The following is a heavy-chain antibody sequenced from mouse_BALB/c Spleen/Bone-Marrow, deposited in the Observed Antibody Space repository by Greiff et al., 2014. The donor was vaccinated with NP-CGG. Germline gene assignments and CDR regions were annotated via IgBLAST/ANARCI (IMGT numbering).Heavy chain of an antibody. J-gene: IGHJ2*01. Sequence: LPHSVPELVTPGASVKLSRKASGYTFPSYVIHWVRQKPGQGLEWIGYINPYHDATKFNERFKGKATLTSDKSSSTAYMVLSSLTAEDSAVYYCAREGVDYFDYWGQGTTLTVSS. CDR1: GYTFPSYV. CDR3: AREGVDYFDY. CDR2: INPYHDAT. V-gene: IGHV1-14*01.